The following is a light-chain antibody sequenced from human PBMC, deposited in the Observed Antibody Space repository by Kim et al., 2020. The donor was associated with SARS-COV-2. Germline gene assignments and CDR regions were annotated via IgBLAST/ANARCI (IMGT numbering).Light chain of an antibody. Sequence: TVQMARVTCGGTNIGCQAVHWSQQKPGQDPLVVLYSDFHRPSGIPGRFSGSNPGNTTTLTISRIEAGDEAAYCCPVWDSSGNHPYFFGTGTKVTVL. J-gene: IGLJ1*01. CDR3: PVWDSSGNHPYF. CDR1: NIGCQA. CDR2: SDF. V-gene: IGLV3-12*01.